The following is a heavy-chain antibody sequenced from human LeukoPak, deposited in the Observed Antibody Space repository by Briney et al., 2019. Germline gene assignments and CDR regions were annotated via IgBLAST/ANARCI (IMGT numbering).Heavy chain of an antibody. J-gene: IGHJ6*03. CDR2: INTEGTST. D-gene: IGHD3-3*01. V-gene: IGHV3-74*01. CDR3: ARDYDRYYMDV. Sequence: GGSLRLSCAATGFTFSSYAMHWVRQAPGKGLVWFSRINTEGTSTTYADFVKGRFTISRDNAKNTLYLQMNSLRAEDTAVYYCARDYDRYYMDVWGKGTTVTVSS. CDR1: GFTFSSYA.